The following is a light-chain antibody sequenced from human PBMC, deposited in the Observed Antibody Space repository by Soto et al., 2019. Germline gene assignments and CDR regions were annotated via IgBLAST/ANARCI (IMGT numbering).Light chain of an antibody. Sequence: EIVLTQSPATLSLSPGERATLSCRASQSVSHYLAWYQQKPGQAPRLLIYDASNRAPGVPARFSGSGSGTDFTLTISSLEPEDFAVYYCQQRSDWPLTFGGGTKVEIK. CDR3: QQRSDWPLT. CDR1: QSVSHY. V-gene: IGKV3-11*01. J-gene: IGKJ4*01. CDR2: DAS.